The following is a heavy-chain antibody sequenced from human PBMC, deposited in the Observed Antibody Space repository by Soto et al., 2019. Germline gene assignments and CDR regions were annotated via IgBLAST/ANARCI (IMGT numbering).Heavy chain of an antibody. J-gene: IGHJ3*02. CDR2: INAGNGNT. D-gene: IGHD3-10*01. CDR1: GYTFTSYA. V-gene: IGHV1-3*01. Sequence: QVQLVQSGAEVKKPGASVKVSCKASGYTFTSYAMHWVRQAPGQRLEWMGWINAGNGNTKYSQKFQGRVTITRDTXESTAYMELSSLRSEDTAVYYCARTYGSGKFSAFDIWGQGTMVTVSS. CDR3: ARTYGSGKFSAFDI.